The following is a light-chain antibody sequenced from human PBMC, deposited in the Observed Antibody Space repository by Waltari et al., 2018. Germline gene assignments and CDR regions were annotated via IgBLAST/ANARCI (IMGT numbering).Light chain of an antibody. V-gene: IGKV4-1*01. CDR3: QQYLSTPPT. CDR2: WAS. CDR1: QSVLYSSNNKNY. J-gene: IGKJ1*01. Sequence: DLVMTQSPDSLAVSLGERATINCKHSQSVLYSSNNKNYLAWYQQKPGQPPKLLIYWASTRESGVPDRFSGSGSGTDFTLTISSLQAEDVAVYYCQQYLSTPPTFGQGTKVEIK.